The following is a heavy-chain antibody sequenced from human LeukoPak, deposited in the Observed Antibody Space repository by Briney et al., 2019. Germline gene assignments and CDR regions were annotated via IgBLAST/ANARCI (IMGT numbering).Heavy chain of an antibody. CDR3: AKDRGKQWLVLFDY. CDR1: GFTFSSYA. Sequence: SGGSLTLSCAASGFTFSSYAMSWVRQAPGKGLEWVSAISGSGGSTYYADSVKGRFTISRDNSKNTLYLQMNSLRAEDTAVYYCAKDRGKQWLVLFDYWGQGTLVTVSS. D-gene: IGHD6-19*01. J-gene: IGHJ4*02. CDR2: ISGSGGST. V-gene: IGHV3-23*01.